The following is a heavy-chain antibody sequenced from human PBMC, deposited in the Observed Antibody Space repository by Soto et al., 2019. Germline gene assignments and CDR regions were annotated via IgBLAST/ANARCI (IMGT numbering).Heavy chain of an antibody. J-gene: IGHJ4*02. Sequence: QVKLQESGPGLVKPSETLSLTCTVSGGSISSYYWRWIRQPPGKGLEWIGYIYYSGSTNYNPSLKSRVTISVDTSKNQFSLKLSSVTAADTAVYYCARAGGRVFDYWGQGTLVTVSS. CDR1: GGSISSYY. D-gene: IGHD2-15*01. CDR3: ARAGGRVFDY. V-gene: IGHV4-59*01. CDR2: IYYSGST.